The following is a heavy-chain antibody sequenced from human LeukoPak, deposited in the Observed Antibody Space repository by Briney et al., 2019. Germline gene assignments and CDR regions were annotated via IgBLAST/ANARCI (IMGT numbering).Heavy chain of an antibody. V-gene: IGHV3-30*03. D-gene: IGHD3-10*01. CDR3: ARAGSYGSGDY. Sequence: GGSLRLSCAASGFTFSNYGMHWVRQAPGKGLEWVAVISYDGSNKYYADSAKGRFTISRDNAKNSLYLQMNSLRAEDTAVYYCARAGSYGSGDYWGQGTLVTVSS. J-gene: IGHJ4*02. CDR1: GFTFSNYG. CDR2: ISYDGSNK.